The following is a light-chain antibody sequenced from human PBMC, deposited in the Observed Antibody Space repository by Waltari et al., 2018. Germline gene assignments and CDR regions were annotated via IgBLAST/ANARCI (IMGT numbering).Light chain of an antibody. CDR3: NSRDTSADRLVI. Sequence: SSELTQDPTVSVALGQTVRITCQGDSLRSFYASWYQQKPRQAPLLVIYGKNNRHAGIPDRFSGSSSGDTAFLTITGAQAEDEADYHCNSRDTSADRLVIFGGGTKLTVL. CDR1: SLRSFY. V-gene: IGLV3-19*01. J-gene: IGLJ2*01. CDR2: GKN.